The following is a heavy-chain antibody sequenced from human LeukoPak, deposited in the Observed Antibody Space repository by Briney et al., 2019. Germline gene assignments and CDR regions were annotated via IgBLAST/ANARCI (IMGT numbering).Heavy chain of an antibody. CDR1: GFIFNHHA. Sequence: GGSLRLSCAASGFIFNHHAMHWVRQAPGKGLQWVAVIWSDKSNSFYADSVRGRFTISRDDSRKTVSLQMERLTAEDTAIYYCAKDAQRGFDYSNSLEYWGQGALVTVAS. V-gene: IGHV3-33*06. CDR2: IWSDKSNS. CDR3: AKDAQRGFDYSNSLEY. J-gene: IGHJ4*02. D-gene: IGHD4-11*01.